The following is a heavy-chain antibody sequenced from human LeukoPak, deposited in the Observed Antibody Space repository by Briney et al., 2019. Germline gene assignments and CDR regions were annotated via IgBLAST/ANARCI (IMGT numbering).Heavy chain of an antibody. J-gene: IGHJ4*02. V-gene: IGHV4-39*07. CDR2: IYYSGST. CDR3: AREEDSSGYLTN. D-gene: IGHD3-22*01. CDR1: GGSISSSSYY. Sequence: SETLSLTCTVAGGSISSSSYYWGWIRQPPGKGLEWIGGIYYSGSTYYNPSLKRRVTTPLDTSKNPFSLKMSSVTAADTAVYFCAREEDSSGYLTNWGQGTLGTVSS.